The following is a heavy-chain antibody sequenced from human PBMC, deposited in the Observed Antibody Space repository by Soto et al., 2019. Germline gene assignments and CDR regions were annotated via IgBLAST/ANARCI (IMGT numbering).Heavy chain of an antibody. Sequence: EVQLLESGGGLVQPGGSLRLSCAASGFTFSSYAMSWVRQAPGKGLEWVSSVSGSSGSKSYADSVKGRFTISRDNSKSTVYVQMNSLRAEDTAVYFCAKDWCSVTTCYCLENWGQGTLVTVSS. CDR1: GFTFSSYA. V-gene: IGHV3-23*01. CDR2: VSGSSGSK. CDR3: AKDWCSVTTCYCLEN. J-gene: IGHJ4*02. D-gene: IGHD4-4*01.